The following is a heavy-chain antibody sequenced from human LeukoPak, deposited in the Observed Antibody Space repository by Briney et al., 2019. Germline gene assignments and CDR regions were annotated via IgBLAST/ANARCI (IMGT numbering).Heavy chain of an antibody. J-gene: IGHJ4*02. CDR3: AKDVAPDSGWDLDY. Sequence: GSLRLSLAVSCLTFSTYSMTLVRQGPGKGVEWVSSIYNSGAKIFYADSVKGRFTISRDNSKNMLYLQMNSLRVEDTAVYYCAKDVAPDSGWDLDYWGQGTLVTVSS. V-gene: IGHV3-23*01. CDR1: CLTFSTYS. D-gene: IGHD6-19*01. CDR2: IYNSGAKI.